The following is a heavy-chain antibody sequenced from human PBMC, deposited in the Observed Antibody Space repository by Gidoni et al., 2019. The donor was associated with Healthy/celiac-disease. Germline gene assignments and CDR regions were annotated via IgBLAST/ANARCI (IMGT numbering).Heavy chain of an antibody. CDR2: NDSGGST. CDR3: ARSYDSSGYYYYYDMDV. J-gene: IGHJ6*03. Sequence: EVQLVESGGGLIQPGGSLRLSCAASWFTVSSTYMSWVRQAPGKGLEWVAVNDSGGSTDYADSVKGRFTITRDKSKNTQYLKMNSLRAEDTAGYYCARSYDSSGYYYYYDMDVWGKGTTVTVSS. CDR1: WFTVSSTY. D-gene: IGHD3-22*01. V-gene: IGHV3-53*01.